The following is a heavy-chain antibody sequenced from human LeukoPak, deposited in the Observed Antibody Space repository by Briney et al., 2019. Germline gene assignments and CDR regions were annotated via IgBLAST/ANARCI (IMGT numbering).Heavy chain of an antibody. CDR1: GFTFSSYA. V-gene: IGHV3-23*01. Sequence: GGSLRLSCAASGFTFSSYAMSWVRQTPGKGLEWVSSISGSGGNTYYADSVKGRFTISRDYSKNTLYLQMNSLRTEETAVYYCAKGPAMVRGTFDPWGQGTLVTVSS. CDR2: ISGSGGNT. J-gene: IGHJ5*02. D-gene: IGHD3-10*01. CDR3: AKGPAMVRGTFDP.